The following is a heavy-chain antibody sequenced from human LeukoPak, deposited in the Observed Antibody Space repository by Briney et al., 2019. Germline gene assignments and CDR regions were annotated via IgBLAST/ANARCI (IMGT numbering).Heavy chain of an antibody. Sequence: GGSLILSCAASGFTFSSYGMHWVRQALGKGLEWVAFIRYDGSNKYYADSVKGRFTISRDNSKNTLYRQMNSLRAEDTAVYYCAVVNYDFWSGYETGFDYWGQGTLVTVSS. V-gene: IGHV3-30*02. J-gene: IGHJ4*02. CDR2: IRYDGSNK. CDR1: GFTFSSYG. D-gene: IGHD3-3*01. CDR3: AVVNYDFWSGYETGFDY.